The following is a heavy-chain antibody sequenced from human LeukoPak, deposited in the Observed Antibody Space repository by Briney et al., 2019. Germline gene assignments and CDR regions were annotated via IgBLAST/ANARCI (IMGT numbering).Heavy chain of an antibody. D-gene: IGHD3-10*01. J-gene: IGHJ4*02. Sequence: ASVKVSCKASGYTFTSYDINWVRQATGQGLEWMGWMNPNSGNTGYAQKFQGRVTMTRNTSISTAYMELSSLRSEDTAVYYCARPLFIRGVTHLGYWGQGTLVTVSS. CDR3: ARPLFIRGVTHLGY. V-gene: IGHV1-8*01. CDR2: MNPNSGNT. CDR1: GYTFTSYD.